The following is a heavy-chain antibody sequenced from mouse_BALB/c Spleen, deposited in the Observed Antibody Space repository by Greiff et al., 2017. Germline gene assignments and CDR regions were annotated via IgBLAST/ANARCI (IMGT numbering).Heavy chain of an antibody. V-gene: IGHV5-6-5*01. D-gene: IGHD2-14*01. CDR2: ISSGGST. CDR1: GFTFSSYA. J-gene: IGHJ4*01. Sequence: EVKVVESGGGLVKPGGSLKLSCAASGFTFSSYAMSWVRQTPEKRLEWVASISSGGSTYYPDSVKGRFTISRDNARNILYLQMSSLRSEDTAMYYCAREVQHYAMDYWGQGTSVTVSS. CDR3: AREVQHYAMDY.